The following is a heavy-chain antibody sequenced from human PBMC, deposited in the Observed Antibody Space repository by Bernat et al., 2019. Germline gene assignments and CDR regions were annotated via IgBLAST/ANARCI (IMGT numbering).Heavy chain of an antibody. J-gene: IGHJ5*02. D-gene: IGHD2-15*01. V-gene: IGHV3-30*18. CDR1: GFTFSSYG. CDR3: AKAPPLGYCSGGSCYSSYNWFDP. CDR2: ISYDGSNK. Sequence: VQLVESGGGVVQPGRSLRLSCAASGFTFSSYGMHWVRQAPGKGLEWVAVISYDGSNKYYADSVKGRFTISRDNSKNTLYLQMNSLRAEDTAVYYCAKAPPLGYCSGGSCYSSYNWFDPWGQGTLVTVSS.